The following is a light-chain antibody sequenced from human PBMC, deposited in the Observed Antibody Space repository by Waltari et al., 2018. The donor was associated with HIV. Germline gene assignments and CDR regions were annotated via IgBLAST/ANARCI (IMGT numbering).Light chain of an antibody. CDR3: GTWDTSLSAGL. V-gene: IGLV1-51*01. CDR1: TSNIGTNY. CDR2: DTN. J-gene: IGLJ2*01. Sequence: QSVLTQPPSVSAAPGQRVTISCSGSTSNIGTNYVSWYQQFPGTAPKLLIYDTNHRASGLPDRFSGSKSGTSATLAITGLQTEDEAEYYCGTWDTSLSAGLFGGGTKVTVL.